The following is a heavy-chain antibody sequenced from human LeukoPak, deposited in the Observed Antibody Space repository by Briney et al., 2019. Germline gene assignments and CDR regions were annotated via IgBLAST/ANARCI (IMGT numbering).Heavy chain of an antibody. D-gene: IGHD2-15*01. V-gene: IGHV4-30-4*07. CDR3: ARVVVVAVTNWFDP. CDR2: IYYSGST. Sequence: PSETLSLTCAVSGGSISSGGYSWSWIRQPPGKGLEWIGYIYYSGSTYYNPSLKSRVTISVDTSKNQFSLKLSSVTAADTAVYYCARVVVVAVTNWFDPWGQGTLVTVSS. CDR1: GGSISSGGYS. J-gene: IGHJ5*02.